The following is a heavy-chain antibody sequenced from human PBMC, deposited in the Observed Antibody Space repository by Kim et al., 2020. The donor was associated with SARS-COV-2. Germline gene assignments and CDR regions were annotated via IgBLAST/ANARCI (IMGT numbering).Heavy chain of an antibody. CDR2: ISSSSGTI. Sequence: GGSLRLSCGASGFTFSSYSMNWVRQAPGKGLEWVSSISSSSGTIYYADSVRGRFTISRDNAKNSLYLQMNSLRDEDTAMYFCARDRFGGYTYGEPFTDYWGQGTLVTVSS. J-gene: IGHJ4*02. V-gene: IGHV3-48*02. CDR3: ARDRFGGYTYGEPFTDY. CDR1: GFTFSSYS. D-gene: IGHD5-18*01.